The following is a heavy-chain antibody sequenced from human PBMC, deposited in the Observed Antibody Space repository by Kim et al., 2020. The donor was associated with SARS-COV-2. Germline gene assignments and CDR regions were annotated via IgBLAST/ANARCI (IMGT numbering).Heavy chain of an antibody. CDR1: GGSISSYY. D-gene: IGHD6-13*01. J-gene: IGHJ4*02. CDR3: AVSYSSSWYPGGDY. V-gene: IGHV4-59*01. CDR2: IYYSGST. Sequence: SETLSLTCTVSGGSISSYYWSWIRQPPGKGLEWIGYIYYSGSTNYNHSLKSRVTISVDTSKNQFSLKLSSVTAADTAVYYCAVSYSSSWYPGGDYWGQGTLVTVSS.